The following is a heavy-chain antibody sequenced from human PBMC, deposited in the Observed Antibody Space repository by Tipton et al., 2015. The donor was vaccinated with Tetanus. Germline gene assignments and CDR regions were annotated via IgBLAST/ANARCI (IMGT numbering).Heavy chain of an antibody. D-gene: IGHD3-10*01. CDR1: GGSISSGSSY. V-gene: IGHV4-61*01. CDR3: ARVESDGSGTNYNFYYMDV. Sequence: TLYLTCTVSGGSISSGSSYWGWVRQPPGKKMEWLGDVFYRGSTNYNPSFKSRVTISVDTAKNQFSLKLHSVSAADTAVYYCARVESDGSGTNYNFYYMDVWGKGTTVTVSS. CDR2: VFYRGST. J-gene: IGHJ6*03.